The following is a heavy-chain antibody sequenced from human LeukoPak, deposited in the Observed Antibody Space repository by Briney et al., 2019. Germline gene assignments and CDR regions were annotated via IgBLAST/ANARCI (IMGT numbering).Heavy chain of an antibody. Sequence: PGGSLRLSCAASGFTFSSYSMNWVRQAPGKGLEWVSSISSSSLYIYYADSVKGRFTISRDNSKNTLYLQMNSLRVEDTAVYYCAKYRNPDDYGDYVSFSPHAFDIWGQGTMVTVSS. CDR3: AKYRNPDDYGDYVSFSPHAFDI. CDR2: ISSSSLYI. V-gene: IGHV3-21*01. D-gene: IGHD4-17*01. J-gene: IGHJ3*02. CDR1: GFTFSSYS.